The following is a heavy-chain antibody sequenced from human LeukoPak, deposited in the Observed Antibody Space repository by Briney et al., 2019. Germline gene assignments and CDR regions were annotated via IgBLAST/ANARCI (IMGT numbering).Heavy chain of an antibody. Sequence: GGSLRLSCAASGFTIVTYSMSWVRQAPGKGREWVSTMNSDGGYIVYADSVKGRFTISKDNAKNPLYLQMNSLRADDTAVYYCARDNAGWSRDYWGQGTLVTVSS. CDR2: MNSDGGYI. CDR1: GFTIVTYS. V-gene: IGHV3-21*01. J-gene: IGHJ4*02. D-gene: IGHD6-19*01. CDR3: ARDNAGWSRDY.